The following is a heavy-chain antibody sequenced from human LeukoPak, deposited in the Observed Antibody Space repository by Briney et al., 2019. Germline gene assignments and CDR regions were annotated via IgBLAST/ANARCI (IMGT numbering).Heavy chain of an antibody. J-gene: IGHJ6*02. CDR3: AREWGGYSSGWYRPSYYYGMDV. V-gene: IGHV1-69*01. CDR1: GGTFSSYA. D-gene: IGHD6-19*01. CDR2: IIPIFGTA. Sequence: SVKVSCKASGGTFSSYAISWVRQAPGQGLEWMGGIIPIFGTANYAQKFQGRVTVTADESTSTAYMELSSLRSEDTAVYYCAREWGGYSSGWYRPSYYYGMDVWGQGTTVTVSS.